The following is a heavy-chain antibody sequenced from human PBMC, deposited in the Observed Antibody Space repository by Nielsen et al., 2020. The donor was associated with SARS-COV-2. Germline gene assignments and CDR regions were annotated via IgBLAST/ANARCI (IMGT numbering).Heavy chain of an antibody. CDR2: ISSSGSTI. CDR1: GFTFSSYE. Sequence: GESLNISCAASGFTFSSYEMNWVRQAPGKGLEWVSYISSSGSTIYYADTMKGRFTISRDNAKNSLYLQMNSLRAEDTAVYYCAREGRGLGFDYWGQGTLVTVSS. J-gene: IGHJ4*02. CDR3: AREGRGLGFDY. D-gene: IGHD6-19*01. V-gene: IGHV3-48*03.